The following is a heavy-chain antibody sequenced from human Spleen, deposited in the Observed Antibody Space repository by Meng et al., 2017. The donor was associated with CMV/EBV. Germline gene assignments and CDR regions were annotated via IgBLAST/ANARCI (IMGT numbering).Heavy chain of an antibody. V-gene: IGHV7-4-1*02. Sequence: QVQLVQSGSELKQTGASVKVSCRPSGYTFTSYAINWVRQASGQGPDWMGWIDPNTGNPTYDQGFTGRFVFSLDTSVSTAYLQINSLRADDTAVYYCARDSPLDGYSLLDYWGQGTLVTVSS. CDR1: GYTFTSYA. D-gene: IGHD5-24*01. J-gene: IGHJ4*02. CDR2: IDPNTGNP. CDR3: ARDSPLDGYSLLDY.